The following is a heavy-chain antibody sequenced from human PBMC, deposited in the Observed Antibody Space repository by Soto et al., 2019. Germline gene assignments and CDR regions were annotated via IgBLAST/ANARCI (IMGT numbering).Heavy chain of an antibody. J-gene: IGHJ4*02. Sequence: GGSLRLSCAASGFTVGSNYMSWVRQAPGKGLEWVSVIYSGGSTYYADSVKGRFTISRDNSKNTLYLQMNSLRAEDTAVYYCAKDLGNGEVDYWGQGTLVTVSS. D-gene: IGHD4-17*01. V-gene: IGHV3-66*01. CDR1: GFTVGSNY. CDR2: IYSGGST. CDR3: AKDLGNGEVDY.